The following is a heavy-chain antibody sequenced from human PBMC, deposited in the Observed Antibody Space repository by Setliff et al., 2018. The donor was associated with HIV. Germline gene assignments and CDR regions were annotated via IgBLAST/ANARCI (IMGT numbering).Heavy chain of an antibody. Sequence: PSETLSLTCVVSGYSVNSDYHWGWIRQSPGGGLEPPGGGLQWIGHIYHSGSTNYNPSLKSRVTISLDTSKNQFSLNLSSVTAADTAVYYCARANSIKGYSYGPDAFDIWGQGTMVTVSS. D-gene: IGHD5-18*01. CDR2: IYHSGST. CDR1: GYSVNSDYH. CDR3: ARANSIKGYSYGPDAFDI. J-gene: IGHJ3*02. V-gene: IGHV4-38-2*01.